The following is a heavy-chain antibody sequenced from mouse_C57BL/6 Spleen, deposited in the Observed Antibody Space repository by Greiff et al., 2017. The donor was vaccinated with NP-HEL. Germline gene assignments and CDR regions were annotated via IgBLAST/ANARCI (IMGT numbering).Heavy chain of an antibody. D-gene: IGHD1-1*01. V-gene: IGHV1-61*01. CDR1: GYTFTSYW. J-gene: IGHJ1*03. CDR2: IYPSDSET. Sequence: VQLQQPGAELVRPGSSVKLSCKASGYTFTSYWMDWVKQRPGQGLEWIGNIYPSDSETHYNQKFKDKATLTVDTSSSTAYMQLSSLTSEDSAVYYCASWTTVEGFDVWGTGTTVTVSS. CDR3: ASWTTVEGFDV.